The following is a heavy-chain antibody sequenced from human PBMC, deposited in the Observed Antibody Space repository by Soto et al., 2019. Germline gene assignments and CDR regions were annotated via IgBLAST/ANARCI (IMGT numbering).Heavy chain of an antibody. CDR2: IYWDDDK. Sequence: QITLKESGRTLVRPTQTLTLTCTVSGFSLDTWGVGVGWIRQPPGKAPEWLALIYWDDDKRYSPSLKNRLTITKDTSKNQAVPTVTNMDPVDTVTYSCARALGSWGAYYFDHWGQGTLVTVSS. J-gene: IGHJ4*02. D-gene: IGHD3-16*01. CDR3: ARALGSWGAYYFDH. V-gene: IGHV2-5*02. CDR1: GFSLDTWGVG.